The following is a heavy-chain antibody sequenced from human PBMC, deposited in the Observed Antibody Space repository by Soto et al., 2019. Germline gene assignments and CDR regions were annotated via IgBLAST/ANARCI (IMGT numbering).Heavy chain of an antibody. CDR2: TYYSGST. J-gene: IGHJ5*02. CDR3: ARVPDR. CDR1: GGSISSYY. Sequence: SETPSLTCTVSGGSISSYYWSWIRQPPGKGLEWIAYTYYSGSTNYNPSLKSRVTISVDTSKNQFSLKLNFVTAADTAVYYCARVPDRWGQGTLVTVSS. V-gene: IGHV4-59*08. D-gene: IGHD2-2*01.